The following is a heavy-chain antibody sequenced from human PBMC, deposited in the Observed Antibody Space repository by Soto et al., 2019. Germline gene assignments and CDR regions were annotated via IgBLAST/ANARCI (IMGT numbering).Heavy chain of an antibody. J-gene: IGHJ5*02. CDR2: ISSDGSST. Sequence: PGGPLRLSCAASGFTFSTYWMHWVRQGPGRGLVWVSRISSDGSSTTYADSVKGRFTTSRDNAKNTLYLQMNSLRAEDTAVYYCAKEKISTSCCNWFDPWGQGTLVTVSS. CDR1: GFTFSTYW. CDR3: AKEKISTSCCNWFDP. D-gene: IGHD2-2*01. V-gene: IGHV3-74*01.